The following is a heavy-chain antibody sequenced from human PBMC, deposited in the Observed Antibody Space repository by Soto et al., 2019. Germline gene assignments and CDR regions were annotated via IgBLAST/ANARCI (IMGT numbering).Heavy chain of an antibody. CDR2: IYPGDSGT. CDR3: ARLTYCGGDCYSDYYYGMDV. D-gene: IGHD2-21*02. CDR1: GYSFTSYW. Sequence: GESLKISCKGSGYSFTSYWIGWVRQMPGKGLEWMGIIYPGDSGTRYSPSFQGQVTISADKSISTAYLQWSSLKASDTAMYYCARLTYCGGDCYSDYYYGMDVWGQGTTVTVS. V-gene: IGHV5-51*01. J-gene: IGHJ6*02.